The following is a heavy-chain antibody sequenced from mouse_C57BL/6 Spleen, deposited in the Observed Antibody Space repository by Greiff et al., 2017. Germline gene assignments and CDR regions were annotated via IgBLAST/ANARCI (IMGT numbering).Heavy chain of an antibody. CDR3: ATHYYALDY. CDR2: INPNNGGT. V-gene: IGHV1-26*01. J-gene: IGHJ2*01. Sequence: VQLQQSGPELVKPGASVKISCKASGYTFTDYYMNWVKQSHGKSLEWIGDINPNNGGTSYNQKFKGKATLTVDKSSSTAYMELRSLTSEDSAVYYCATHYYALDYWGQGTTLTVSS. CDR1: GYTFTDYY. D-gene: IGHD1-2*01.